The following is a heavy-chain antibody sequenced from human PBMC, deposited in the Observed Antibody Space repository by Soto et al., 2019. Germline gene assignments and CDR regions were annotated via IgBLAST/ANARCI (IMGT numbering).Heavy chain of an antibody. CDR2: IYHSGST. J-gene: IGHJ2*01. D-gene: IGHD3-10*01. CDR1: GGSISSGGYS. CDR3: ARDRGHPWNFDL. V-gene: IGHV4-30-2*01. Sequence: QLQLQESGSGLVKPSQTLSLTCAVSGGSISSGGYSWSWIRQPPGKGLEWIGYIYHSGSTYYNPTTKSRGTVPVDRDKNQFAQKLSSVTGAHTAVYYCARDRGHPWNFDLWGRGTLVTVSS.